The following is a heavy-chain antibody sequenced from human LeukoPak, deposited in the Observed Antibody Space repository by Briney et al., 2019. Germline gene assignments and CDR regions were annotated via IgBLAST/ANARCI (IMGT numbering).Heavy chain of an antibody. CDR3: ARDSYDSSGYLRRFDY. CDR1: GFTFSNYD. CDR2: ISSSSSYI. V-gene: IGHV3-21*01. Sequence: PGGSLRLSCAASGFTFSNYDMHWVRQATGKGLEWVSSISSSSSYIYYADSVKGRFTISRDNAKNSLYLQMNSLRAKDTAVYYCARDSYDSSGYLRRFDYWGQGTLVTVSS. J-gene: IGHJ4*02. D-gene: IGHD3-22*01.